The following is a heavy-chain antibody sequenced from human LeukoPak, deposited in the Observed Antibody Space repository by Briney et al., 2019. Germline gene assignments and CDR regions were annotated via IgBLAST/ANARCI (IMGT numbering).Heavy chain of an antibody. V-gene: IGHV4-61*05. CDR2: IYYSGST. J-gene: IGHJ4*02. CDR1: GGSISSSSCY. D-gene: IGHD1-26*01. CDR3: ATRPVGATPYFDY. Sequence: SETRSLTCTVSGGSISSSSCYWGWIRQPPGKGLEWIGYIYYSGSTNYNPSLKSRVTISVDTSKNQFSLKLSSVTAADTAVYYCATRPVGATPYFDYWGQGTLVTVSS.